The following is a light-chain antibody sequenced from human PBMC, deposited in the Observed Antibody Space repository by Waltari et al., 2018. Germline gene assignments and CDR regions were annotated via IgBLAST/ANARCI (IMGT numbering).Light chain of an antibody. Sequence: QSALTQPLSASGSPGQSVTISCTGSYSDLGSYIYVSWYQQPPGKAPKLLIFEVNPRPSRFPDCFSGCKSGITASLTVSCLQAEDEADYYCASFAHNNNSIFGGGTKLTVL. CDR2: EVN. CDR3: ASFAHNNNSI. J-gene: IGLJ2*01. CDR1: YSDLGSYIY. V-gene: IGLV2-8*01.